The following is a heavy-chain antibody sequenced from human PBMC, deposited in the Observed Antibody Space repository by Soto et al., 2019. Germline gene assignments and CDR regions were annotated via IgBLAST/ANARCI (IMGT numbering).Heavy chain of an antibody. V-gene: IGHV1-8*02. J-gene: IGHJ4*01. CDR2: MNPNSGTT. Sequence: VASVKVSCKASGYTFTTHNINWVRQATGQGLEWMGWMNPNSGTTGYAQQFQDRITLTRDTSKTTAYMELSSLTSGDTAVYFCVRYCVAAAYWGQGTKVTVSS. CDR1: GYTFTTHN. D-gene: IGHD2-21*01. CDR3: VRYCVAAAY.